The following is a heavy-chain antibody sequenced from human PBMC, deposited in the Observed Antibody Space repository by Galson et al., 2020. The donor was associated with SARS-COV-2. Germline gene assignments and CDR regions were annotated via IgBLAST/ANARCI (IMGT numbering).Heavy chain of an antibody. CDR1: GFTFSSYS. V-gene: IGHV3-48*04. CDR2: ISSSSSTI. J-gene: IGHJ1*01. Sequence: GESLKISCAASGFTFSSYSMNWVRQAPGKGLEWVSYISSSSSTIYYADSVKGRFTISRDNAKNSLYLQMNSLRAEDTAVYYCASSPLGASWLGEYFQHWGQGTLVTVSS. CDR3: ASSPLGASWLGEYFQH. D-gene: IGHD6-13*01.